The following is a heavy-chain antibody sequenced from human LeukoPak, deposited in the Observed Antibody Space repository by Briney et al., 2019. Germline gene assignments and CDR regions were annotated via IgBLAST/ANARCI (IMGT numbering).Heavy chain of an antibody. CDR2: ISWNSGSI. Sequence: GGSLRLSCAASGFTFDDYAMHWVRQAPGKGLEWVSGISWNSGSIGYADSVKGRFTISRDNAKNSLYLQMNSLRAEDTALYYCAEGDYYDSPLDYWGQGTLVTVSS. J-gene: IGHJ4*02. CDR1: GFTFDDYA. CDR3: AEGDYYDSPLDY. V-gene: IGHV3-9*01. D-gene: IGHD3-22*01.